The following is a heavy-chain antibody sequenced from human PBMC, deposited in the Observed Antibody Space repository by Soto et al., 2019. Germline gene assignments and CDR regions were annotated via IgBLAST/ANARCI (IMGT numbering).Heavy chain of an antibody. CDR1: AFTFSIYA. J-gene: IGHJ3*02. CDR2: ISGSGGST. V-gene: IGHV3-23*01. Sequence: PWGSLLLPCVPSAFTFSIYAMSRVPQAPGKGLESVSAISGSGGSTYYADSVKARFTISRDNSKNTLYLQMNRLRAEDTAVYYRPKLGSTVPNDAFDIWGQGTMVTFSS. D-gene: IGHD4-17*01. CDR3: PKLGSTVPNDAFDI.